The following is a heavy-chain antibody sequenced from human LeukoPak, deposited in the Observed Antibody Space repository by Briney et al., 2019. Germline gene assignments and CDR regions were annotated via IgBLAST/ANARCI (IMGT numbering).Heavy chain of an antibody. J-gene: IGHJ6*03. D-gene: IGHD3-10*01. CDR2: IIPIFGTA. CDR1: GGTFSSYA. V-gene: IGHV1-69*06. Sequence: SVKVSCKASGGTFSSYAISWVRQAPGQGLEWMGTIIPIFGTANYAQKFQGRVTITADKSTSTAYMELSSLRSEDTAVYYCARGNDGSGSPSYYFYYMDVWGKGTTVTISS. CDR3: ARGNDGSGSPSYYFYYMDV.